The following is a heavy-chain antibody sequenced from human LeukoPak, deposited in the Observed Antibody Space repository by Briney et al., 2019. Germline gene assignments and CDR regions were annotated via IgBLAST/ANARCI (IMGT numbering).Heavy chain of an antibody. J-gene: IGHJ4*02. Sequence: ASVKVSCKASGYTFTGYYMHWVRQAPGQGLEWMGWISAYNGNTNYAQKLQGRVTMTTDTSTSTAYMELRSLRSDDTAVYYCARSLGGSHDHYWGQGTLVTVSS. CDR3: ARSLGGSHDHY. V-gene: IGHV1-18*04. CDR2: ISAYNGNT. D-gene: IGHD5-12*01. CDR1: GYTFTGYY.